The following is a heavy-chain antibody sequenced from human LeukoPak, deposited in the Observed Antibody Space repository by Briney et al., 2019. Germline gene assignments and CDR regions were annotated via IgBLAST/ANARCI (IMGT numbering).Heavy chain of an antibody. CDR1: GYTFTGYY. CDR3: ARGRYSGSYYWFDP. Sequence: ASVKVSCKASGYTFTGYYMHWVRQAPGQGLEWMGWINPNSGGTNYAQKFQGRVTITRNTSISTAYMELSSLRSEDTAVYYCARGRYSGSYYWFDPWGRGTLVTVSS. D-gene: IGHD1-26*01. J-gene: IGHJ5*02. V-gene: IGHV1-2*02. CDR2: INPNSGGT.